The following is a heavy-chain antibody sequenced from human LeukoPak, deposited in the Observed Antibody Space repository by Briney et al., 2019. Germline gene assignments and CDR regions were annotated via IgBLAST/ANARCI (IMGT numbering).Heavy chain of an antibody. Sequence: PSETLSLTCTVSGGSISSYYWSWIRQPPGKGLEWIGYISYSGSTKYNPSLKSQVTISVDTSKNQFSLKVTSLTAADTAVYYCARGLTGTTSIFQHWGQGTLVTVSS. J-gene: IGHJ1*01. CDR1: GGSISSYY. CDR3: ARGLTGTTSIFQH. CDR2: ISYSGST. D-gene: IGHD1-7*01. V-gene: IGHV4-59*01.